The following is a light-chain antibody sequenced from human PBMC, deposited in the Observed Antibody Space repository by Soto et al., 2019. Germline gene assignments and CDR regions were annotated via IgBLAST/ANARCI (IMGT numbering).Light chain of an antibody. Sequence: ELVVTQSPATLSVSPGERATLSCRVSQSVNGHLDWYQQRPGQAPRLRIYGTSTRATDVPLRFSGGGSGTEFTLTISSLQSEDFAVYFCHQDFYWPRGTFGQGTKLEI. J-gene: IGKJ1*01. V-gene: IGKV3-15*01. CDR1: QSVNGH. CDR3: HQDFYWPRGT. CDR2: GTS.